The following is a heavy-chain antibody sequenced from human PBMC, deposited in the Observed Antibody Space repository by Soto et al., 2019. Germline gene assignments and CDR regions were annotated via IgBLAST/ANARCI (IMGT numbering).Heavy chain of an antibody. Sequence: SVKVSCKASGGTFSSYAISWVRQAPGQGLKWMGGIIPIFGTANYAQKFQGRVTITADESTSTAYMELSSLRSEDTAVYYCARGLRQLVLSQKFDYWGQGTLVTVSS. CDR2: IIPIFGTA. J-gene: IGHJ4*02. CDR3: ARGLRQLVLSQKFDY. CDR1: GGTFSSYA. V-gene: IGHV1-69*13. D-gene: IGHD6-13*01.